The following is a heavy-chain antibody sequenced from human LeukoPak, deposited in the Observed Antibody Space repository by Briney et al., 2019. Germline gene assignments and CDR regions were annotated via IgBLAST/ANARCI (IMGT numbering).Heavy chain of an antibody. CDR2: IKPDGGEK. V-gene: IGHV3-7*03. J-gene: IGHJ4*02. D-gene: IGHD2-21*02. CDR3: ARGGVTAMFDY. CDR1: GFTFSSYW. Sequence: GALRLSCAASGFTFSSYWMSWVRQAPGKGLEWVANIKPDGGEKYYVDSVKGRFTISRDNSKNTLYLQMNSLRAEDTAVYYCARGGVTAMFDYWGQGTLVTVSS.